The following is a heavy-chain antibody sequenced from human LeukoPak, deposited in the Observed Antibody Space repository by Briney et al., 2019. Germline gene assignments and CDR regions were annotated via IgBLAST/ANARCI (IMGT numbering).Heavy chain of an antibody. V-gene: IGHV1-46*01. Sequence: ASVKVSCKASGYTFTSYYMHWVRQAPGQGLEWMGIINPSGGRTSYAEKFQDRVTMTRDTSTSIVYMELSSLRSEDTAVYYCARDQTDCSRTNCYNLHYGMDVWGQGTTVTVSS. CDR2: INPSGGRT. CDR3: ARDQTDCSRTNCYNLHYGMDV. J-gene: IGHJ6*02. CDR1: GYTFTSYY. D-gene: IGHD2-2*02.